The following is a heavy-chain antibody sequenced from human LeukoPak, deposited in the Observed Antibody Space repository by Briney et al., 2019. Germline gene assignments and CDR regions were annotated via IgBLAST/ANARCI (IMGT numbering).Heavy chain of an antibody. V-gene: IGHV1-18*01. CDR2: ISGYNGNT. Sequence: VASVKVSCKASGYTFNTYGITWVRQAPGQGLEWMGWISGYNGNTNYAQKLQGRVTMTTDTSTSTAYMELRSLRSDDTAVYYCARDLRVTTYYYYCYMDVWGKGTTVTVSS. CDR3: ARDLRVTTYYYYCYMDV. CDR1: GYTFNTYG. D-gene: IGHD4-17*01. J-gene: IGHJ6*03.